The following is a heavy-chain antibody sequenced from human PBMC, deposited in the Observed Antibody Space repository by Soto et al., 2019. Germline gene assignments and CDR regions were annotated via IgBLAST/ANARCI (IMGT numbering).Heavy chain of an antibody. Sequence: SETLSLTCTVSGGAMSSHYWTWLRQPPGKGLEWIGYISYSGSTYYNPSLKSRVTISADTSRNQFSLKLSSVIAADTAVYYCARADPDASVGYWGQGTLVTVSS. D-gene: IGHD3-16*01. CDR3: ARADPDASVGY. V-gene: IGHV4-59*11. CDR1: GGAMSSHY. J-gene: IGHJ4*02. CDR2: ISYSGST.